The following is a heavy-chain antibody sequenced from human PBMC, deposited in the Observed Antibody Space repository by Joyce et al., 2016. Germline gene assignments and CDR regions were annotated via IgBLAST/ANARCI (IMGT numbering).Heavy chain of an antibody. J-gene: IGHJ4*02. CDR3: ARDRQGSNWIDC. V-gene: IGHV3-48*03. CDR2: ISRSSSYI. CDR1: GFTFNTYD. Sequence: EVQLVESGGTLVRPGGSLRLSCVASGFTFNTYDMNWVRQAPGKVLEWLSYISRSSSYIYYADSVEGRFTVSRDNAKNSLFLQMDSLRAEDTAVYYCARDRQGSNWIDCWGQGALVTVSS. D-gene: IGHD2-8*01.